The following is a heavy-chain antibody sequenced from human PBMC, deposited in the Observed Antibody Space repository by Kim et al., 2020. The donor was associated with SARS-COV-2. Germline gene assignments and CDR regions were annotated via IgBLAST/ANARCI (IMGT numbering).Heavy chain of an antibody. J-gene: IGHJ4*02. V-gene: IGHV3-23*01. D-gene: IGHD3-10*01. CDR3: AGRMFYLDY. CDR1: GFTLSAYD. Sequence: GGSLRLSCAGSGFTLSAYDMSWVRQAPGKGLEWVSSIRGGGVHTRYTDAVKGRFTISRDNSKNTLYLQINSLRADDTAVYYCAGRMFYLDYWGQGTLVTVSS. CDR2: IRGGGVHT.